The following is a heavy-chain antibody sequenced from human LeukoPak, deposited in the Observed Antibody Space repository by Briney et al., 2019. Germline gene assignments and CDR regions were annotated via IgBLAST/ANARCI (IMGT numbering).Heavy chain of an antibody. V-gene: IGHV3-21*01. CDR2: ITSSSSDI. D-gene: IGHD4-17*01. CDR1: EFVFSSHA. J-gene: IGHJ6*02. CDR3: ARDWTDYGDYGPYYYYGMDV. Sequence: GGSLRLSCEASEFVFSSHAMIWVRQAPGKGLEWISSITSSSSDIFYADSVRGRFTISRDNSKNTLYLQMNSLRAEDTAVYYCARDWTDYGDYGPYYYYGMDVWGQGTTVTVSS.